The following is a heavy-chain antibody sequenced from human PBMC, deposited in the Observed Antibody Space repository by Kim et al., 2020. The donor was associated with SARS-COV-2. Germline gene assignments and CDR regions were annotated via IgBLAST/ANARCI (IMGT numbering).Heavy chain of an antibody. V-gene: IGHV4-30-2*04. CDR3: ARDSGDRKPFDY. Sequence: SHTPALKTRVTISVDASEKQFSMKLSSVTAADTAIYVCARDSGDRKPFDYWGQGTLVTVSS. J-gene: IGHJ4*02. D-gene: IGHD5-18*01.